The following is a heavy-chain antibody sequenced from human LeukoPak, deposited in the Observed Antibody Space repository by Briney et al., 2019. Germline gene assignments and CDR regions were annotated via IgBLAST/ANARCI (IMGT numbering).Heavy chain of an antibody. CDR3: AKLAVLSYYYDSSVWFDP. CDR2: ISGSGGST. V-gene: IGHV3-23*01. J-gene: IGHJ5*02. Sequence: GGSLRLSCAASGFTCSSYAMSWVRQAPGKGLEWVSAISGSGGSTYYADSVKGRFTISRDNSKNTLYLQMNSLRAEDTAVYYCAKLAVLSYYYDSSVWFDPWGQGTLVTVSS. CDR1: GFTCSSYA. D-gene: IGHD3-22*01.